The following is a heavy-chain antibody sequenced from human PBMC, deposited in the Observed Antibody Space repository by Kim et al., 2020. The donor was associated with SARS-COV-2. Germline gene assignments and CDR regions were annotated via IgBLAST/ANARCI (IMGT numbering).Heavy chain of an antibody. CDR3: AREEYSLFNPTWIQLWASLDY. Sequence: GGSLRLSCAASGFTFSSYSMNWVRQAPGKGLEWVSSISSSSSYIYYADSVKGRFTISRDNAKNSLYLQMNSLRAEDTAVYYCAREEYSLFNPTWIQLWASLDYWGQGTLVTVSS. V-gene: IGHV3-21*01. D-gene: IGHD5-18*01. CDR2: ISSSSSYI. J-gene: IGHJ4*02. CDR1: GFTFSSYS.